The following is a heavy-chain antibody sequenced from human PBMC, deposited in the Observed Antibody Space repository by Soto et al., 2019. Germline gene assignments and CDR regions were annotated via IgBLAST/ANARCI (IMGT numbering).Heavy chain of an antibody. D-gene: IGHD4-17*01. CDR3: ARHGPRGLRYFDY. CDR1: GCSITSSSYY. Sequence: SETLSLTCTFSGCSITSSSYYWGWIRKPPGKGLEWIGTIYYSGITYSNPSLKSRVTISVDTSKNQFSLKLSSVTAADTAVFYCARHGPRGLRYFDYWGQGTLVTVS. V-gene: IGHV4-39*01. J-gene: IGHJ4*02. CDR2: IYYSGIT.